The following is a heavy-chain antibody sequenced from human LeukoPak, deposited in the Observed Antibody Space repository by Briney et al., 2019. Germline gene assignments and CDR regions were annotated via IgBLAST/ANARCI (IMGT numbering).Heavy chain of an antibody. Sequence: GGSLRLSCVASGFIFSDYYMSWIRQAPGKGLEWVSYISNGSSHTNYADSVKVRFTISRDNAKNSLYLQMSSLRAEDMALYYCARARGDSTSYYFDYWGLRPLVTASS. J-gene: IGHJ4*02. V-gene: IGHV3-11*06. CDR1: GFIFSDYY. CDR2: ISNGSSHT. D-gene: IGHD2-21*02. CDR3: ARARGDSTSYYFDY.